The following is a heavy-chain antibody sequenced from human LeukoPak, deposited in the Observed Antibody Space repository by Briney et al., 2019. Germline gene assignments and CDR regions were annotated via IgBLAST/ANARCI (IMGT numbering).Heavy chain of an antibody. Sequence: SQTLSLTCAISGDSVSSKSVIWNWMRQSPSRGLEWLGRTYYNSKWNKDYAVPMKSRVSINPDTSKNHVSLQMNSVTPEDTAVYYCGTGVAGKGAFDIWGQGTMVTVSS. J-gene: IGHJ3*02. CDR1: GDSVSSKSVI. CDR2: TYYNSKWNK. D-gene: IGHD6-19*01. V-gene: IGHV6-1*01. CDR3: GTGVAGKGAFDI.